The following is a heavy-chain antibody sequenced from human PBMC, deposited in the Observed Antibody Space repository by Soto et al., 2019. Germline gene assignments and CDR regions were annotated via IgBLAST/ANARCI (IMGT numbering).Heavy chain of an antibody. CDR1: GFTFSDYY. Sequence: SVGSLRLSGAASGFTFSDYYMSWIRQAPGKGLEWVSYISSSSSYTNYADSVKGRFTISRDNAKNSLYLQMNSLRAEDTAVYYCARVHCTNGVCSFFDYWGQGTLVTVPS. V-gene: IGHV3-11*06. CDR3: ARVHCTNGVCSFFDY. J-gene: IGHJ4*02. D-gene: IGHD2-8*01. CDR2: ISSSSSYT.